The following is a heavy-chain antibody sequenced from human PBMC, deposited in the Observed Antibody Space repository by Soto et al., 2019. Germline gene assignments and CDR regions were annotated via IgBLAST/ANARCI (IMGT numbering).Heavy chain of an antibody. CDR1: GYTFTSYY. Sequence: QVQLVQSGAEVKKPGASVTVSCKASGYTFTSYYIHWVRQAPGQGLEWMGTIDLSGGSTSYAQKFQGRVTMTRDTSTSTVYMEVSGLRSEDTAVYYCARDQEPSTLYYDYYYMDVWGKGTTVTVSS. V-gene: IGHV1-46*03. J-gene: IGHJ6*03. CDR2: IDLSGGST. CDR3: ARDQEPSTLYYDYYYMDV.